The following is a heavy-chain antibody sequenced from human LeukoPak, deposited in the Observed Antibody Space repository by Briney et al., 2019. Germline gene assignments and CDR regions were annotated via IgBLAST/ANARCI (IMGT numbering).Heavy chain of an antibody. D-gene: IGHD6-13*01. CDR2: INHRGTT. Sequence: SETLSLTCAVYGDSFSGYYWSWIRQPPGKGLEWIAEINHRGTTHYNPSLKSRVTISVDRSKNQFSLKLSSVTAADTAVYYCARADSGTWYPRGLHFDYWGQGTPVTVSS. V-gene: IGHV4-34*01. CDR1: GDSFSGYY. CDR3: ARADSGTWYPRGLHFDY. J-gene: IGHJ4*02.